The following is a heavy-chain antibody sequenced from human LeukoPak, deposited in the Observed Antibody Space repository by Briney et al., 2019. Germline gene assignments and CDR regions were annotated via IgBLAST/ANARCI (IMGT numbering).Heavy chain of an antibody. CDR2: ISSSSSYI. Sequence: GGSLRLSCAASGFTFSSYSMNWVRQAPGKGLEWVSSISSSSSYIYYADSVKGRFTISRDNAKNSLYLQMNRLRAEDTAVYYCARDLRGDYDYWGQGTLVTVSS. D-gene: IGHD4-17*01. J-gene: IGHJ4*02. CDR1: GFTFSSYS. CDR3: ARDLRGDYDY. V-gene: IGHV3-21*01.